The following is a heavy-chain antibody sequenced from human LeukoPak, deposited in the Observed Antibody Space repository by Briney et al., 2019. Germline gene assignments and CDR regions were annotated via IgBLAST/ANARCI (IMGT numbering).Heavy chain of an antibody. CDR3: ARHIRIRYYYGSGKNSDAFDI. CDR1: GGSISSSSYY. J-gene: IGHJ3*02. Sequence: PSETLSLTCTVSGGSISSSSYYWGWIRQPPGKGLEWIGSIYYSGSTYYNPSLKSRVTISVDTSKNQFSLKLSSVTAADTAVYYCARHIRIRYYYGSGKNSDAFDIWGQGTMVTVSS. D-gene: IGHD3-10*01. V-gene: IGHV4-39*01. CDR2: IYYSGST.